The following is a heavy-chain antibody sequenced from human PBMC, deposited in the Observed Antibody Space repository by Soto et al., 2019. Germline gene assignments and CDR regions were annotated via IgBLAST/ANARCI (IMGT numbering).Heavy chain of an antibody. V-gene: IGHV4-30-4*01. D-gene: IGHD5-12*01. CDR1: GGSISSGDYY. CDR3: ARGEMATILFDY. J-gene: IGHJ4*02. Sequence: QVQLQESGPGLVKPSQTLSLTCTVSGGSISSGDYYWSWIRQPPGKGLEWIGYIYYSGSTYYNPSLKSRVTTSVDTSTNQFSLKLSSVTAADTAVYYCARGEMATILFDYWGQGTLVTVCS. CDR2: IYYSGST.